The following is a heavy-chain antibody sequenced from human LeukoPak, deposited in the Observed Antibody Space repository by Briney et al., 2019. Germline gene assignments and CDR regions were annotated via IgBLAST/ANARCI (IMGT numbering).Heavy chain of an antibody. Sequence: PSESLSPTCTVSGGSINTYYWSCIRQPPGNGLEWIGTIFYSGSTYYNPSLKSRVTISVDTSKNQFSLKLSSVTAADTAVYYCARHLGTSPDIAVAAWFDPWGQGTLVTVSS. V-gene: IGHV4-39*01. CDR1: GGSINTYY. J-gene: IGHJ5*02. CDR2: IFYSGST. CDR3: ARHLGTSPDIAVAAWFDP. D-gene: IGHD6-19*01.